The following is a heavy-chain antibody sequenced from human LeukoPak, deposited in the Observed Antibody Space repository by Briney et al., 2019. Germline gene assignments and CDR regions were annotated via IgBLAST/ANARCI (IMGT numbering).Heavy chain of an antibody. J-gene: IGHJ6*03. V-gene: IGHV1-2*02. CDR2: INPNSGGT. CDR1: GYTFTSYY. Sequence: ASVKVSCKASGYTFTSYYMHWVRQAPGQGLEWMGWINPNSGGTNYAQKFQGRVTMTRDTSISTAYMELSRLRSDDTAVYYCARAVAAAGIYYYYMDIWGKGTTVTVSS. CDR3: ARAVAAAGIYYYYMDI. D-gene: IGHD6-13*01.